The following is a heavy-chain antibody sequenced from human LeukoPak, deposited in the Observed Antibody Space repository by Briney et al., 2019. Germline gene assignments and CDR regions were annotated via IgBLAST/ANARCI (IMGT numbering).Heavy chain of an antibody. Sequence: GGSLRLSCAASGFTFSSYAMHWVRQAPGKGLEWVAVISYDGSNKYYADSVKGRFTISRDNSKNTLYLQMNSLRAEDTAVYYCASNLNIAARHGTFDHWGQGTLVTVSS. CDR2: ISYDGSNK. V-gene: IGHV3-30*14. D-gene: IGHD6-6*01. CDR1: GFTFSSYA. CDR3: ASNLNIAARHGTFDH. J-gene: IGHJ4*02.